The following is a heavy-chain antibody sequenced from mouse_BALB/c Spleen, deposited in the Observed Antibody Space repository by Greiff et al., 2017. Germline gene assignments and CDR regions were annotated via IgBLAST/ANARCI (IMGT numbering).Heavy chain of an antibody. J-gene: IGHJ3*01. V-gene: IGHV1-14*01. D-gene: IGHD2-2*01. CDR3: ASLYYGYVGFAY. CDR1: GYTFTDYA. Sequence: VQLQQSGAELVRPGVSVKISCKGSGYTFTDYAMHWVKQKPGQGLEWIGYINPYNDGTKYNEKFKGKATLTSDKSSSTAYMELSSLTSEDSAVYYCASLYYGYVGFAYWGQGTLVTVSA. CDR2: INPYNDGT.